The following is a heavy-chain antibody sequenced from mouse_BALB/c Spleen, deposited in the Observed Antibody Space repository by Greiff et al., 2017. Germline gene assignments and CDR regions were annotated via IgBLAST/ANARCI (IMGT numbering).Heavy chain of an antibody. D-gene: IGHD1-1*01. CDR3: ARASSEYYFDY. Sequence: EVQGVESGGGLVKPGGSLKLSCAASGFTFSDYYMYWVRQTPEKRLEWVATISDGGSYTYYPDSVKGRFTISRDNAKNNLYLQMSSLKSEDTAMYYCARASSEYYFDYWGQGTTLTVSS. J-gene: IGHJ2*01. CDR2: ISDGGSYT. CDR1: GFTFSDYY. V-gene: IGHV5-4*02.